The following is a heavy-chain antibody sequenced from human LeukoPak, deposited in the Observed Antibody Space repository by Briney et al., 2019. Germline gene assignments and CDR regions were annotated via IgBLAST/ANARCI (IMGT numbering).Heavy chain of an antibody. D-gene: IGHD2-8*01. CDR2: IYTSGST. Sequence: SETLALTCTVSGGSISSYYWSWIRQPAGKGLEWIGRIYTSGSTNYNPSLKSRVTMSVDKPKNQFSLKLSSVTGEDTAVYYCARDMLLRPRGMDVWGQGTTVTVSS. CDR1: GGSISSYY. CDR3: ARDMLLRPRGMDV. J-gene: IGHJ6*02. V-gene: IGHV4-4*07.